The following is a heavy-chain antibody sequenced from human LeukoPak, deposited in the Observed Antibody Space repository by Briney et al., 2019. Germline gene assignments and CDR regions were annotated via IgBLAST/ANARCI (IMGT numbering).Heavy chain of an antibody. V-gene: IGHV1-46*01. J-gene: IGHJ4*02. CDR2: INPSGGDT. CDR3: AREVMDNLRFDY. Sequence: ASVKVSCKASGYTFTSYYMHWVRQAPGQGLEWMGIINPSGGDTSYAQKFQDRLTMTRDTSTNTVYMELTSLRSEDTAVYYCAREVMDNLRFDYWGQGTLVTVSS. CDR1: GYTFTSYY. D-gene: IGHD1-14*01.